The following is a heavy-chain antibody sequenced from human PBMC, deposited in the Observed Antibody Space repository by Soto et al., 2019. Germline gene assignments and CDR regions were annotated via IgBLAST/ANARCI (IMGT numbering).Heavy chain of an antibody. CDR2: VIPLFGPA. CDR3: VRPLSLPERFDL. Sequence: QVQLVQSGAEVKKPGSSVKVSCKASGSTFSSYAISWVRQTPGQGLEWMGGVIPLFGPANYAQEFQGRVTMTADEATSTAYMELSSLRSEDTAVYYFVRPLSLPERFDLWGQGTLVTVSS. CDR1: GSTFSSYA. J-gene: IGHJ5*02. D-gene: IGHD1-26*01. V-gene: IGHV1-69*01.